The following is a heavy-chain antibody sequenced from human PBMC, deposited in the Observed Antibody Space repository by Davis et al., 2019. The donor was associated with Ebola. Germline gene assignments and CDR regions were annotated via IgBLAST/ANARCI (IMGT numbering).Heavy chain of an antibody. CDR3: ARLASDTAIDY. J-gene: IGHJ4*02. CDR2: INHSGST. Sequence: SETLSLTCAVYGGSFSGYYWSWIRQPPGKGLEWIGEINHSGSTNYNPSLKSRVTISVDTSKNQFSLKLDSVTAADTAVYYCARLASDTAIDYWGQGTLVTVSS. V-gene: IGHV4-34*01. D-gene: IGHD5-18*01. CDR1: GGSFSGYY.